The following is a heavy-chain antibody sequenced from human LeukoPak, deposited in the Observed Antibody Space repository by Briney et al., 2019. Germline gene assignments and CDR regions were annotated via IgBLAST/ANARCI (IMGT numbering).Heavy chain of an antibody. CDR2: INPNSGGT. CDR1: GYTFTGYY. V-gene: IGHV1-2*02. D-gene: IGHD4-17*01. J-gene: IGHJ6*03. Sequence: ASVKVSCKASGYTFTGYYMHWVRQAPGQGLEWMGWINPNSGGTNYAQKFQSRVTMTRDTSTSTAYMELSRLRSDDTAVYYCARGTDYGDYGGTWFYYYYMDVWGEGATVTVSS. CDR3: ARGTDYGDYGGTWFYYYYMDV.